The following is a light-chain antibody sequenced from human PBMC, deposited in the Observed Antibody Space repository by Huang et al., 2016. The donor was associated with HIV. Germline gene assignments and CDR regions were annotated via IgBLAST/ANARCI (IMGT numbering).Light chain of an antibody. CDR3: QQYNDWPPLT. V-gene: IGKV3D-15*01. Sequence: VMTQSPASLSASPGARVTLSCRASQGVRTKLAWYQQKPGKAPTLRLFGASTRATGTPPRFSGSGSGTDFTLTITSLQSSDFAIYYCQQYNDWPPLTFGGGTKVEI. CDR2: GAS. J-gene: IGKJ4*01. CDR1: QGVRTK.